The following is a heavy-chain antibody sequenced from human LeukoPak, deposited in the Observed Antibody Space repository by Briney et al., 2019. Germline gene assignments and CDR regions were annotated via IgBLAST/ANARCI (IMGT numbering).Heavy chain of an antibody. V-gene: IGHV4-30-2*01. J-gene: IGHJ4*02. D-gene: IGHD1-1*01. CDR1: GGSISSGGYS. Sequence: TSHTLSLTCAVSGGSISSGGYSWSWIRQPPGKVLEWIGYIYHSGSTYYNPSLKSRVTISVDRSKNQFSLKLSSVTAADTAVYYCARAASTTTLDYWGQGTLVTVSS. CDR2: IYHSGST. CDR3: ARAASTTTLDY.